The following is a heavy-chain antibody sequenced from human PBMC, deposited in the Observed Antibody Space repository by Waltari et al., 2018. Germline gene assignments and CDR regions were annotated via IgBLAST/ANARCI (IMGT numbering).Heavy chain of an antibody. V-gene: IGHV3-23*01. CDR3: VKADVYGTSWLGRFDF. J-gene: IGHJ4*02. D-gene: IGHD6-13*01. Sequence: EVQLLESGGGLVQPGGSLRLSCAASGVTFWSYGMSWVRQAPGKGLEWVSSVTGIVDTDYAESVNGRFTVSRDNSKNTLYLQVSSLRAEDTAVYYCVKADVYGTSWLGRFDFWGQGTLVTVSS. CDR2: VTGIVDT. CDR1: GVTFWSYG.